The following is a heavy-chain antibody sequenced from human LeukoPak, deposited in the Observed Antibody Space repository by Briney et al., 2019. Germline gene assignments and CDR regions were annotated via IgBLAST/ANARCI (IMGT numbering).Heavy chain of an antibody. J-gene: IGHJ4*02. CDR2: IRYDGSNK. D-gene: IGHD6-13*01. Sequence: GGSLRLSCAASGFTFSSYGMHWVRQAPGKGLEWVAFIRYDGSNKYYADSVKGRFTISRDNSKNTLYLQMNSLRAEDTAVYYCAKADTYSSSWYRRRLDYWGQGTLVTVSS. V-gene: IGHV3-30*02. CDR1: GFTFSSYG. CDR3: AKADTYSSSWYRRRLDY.